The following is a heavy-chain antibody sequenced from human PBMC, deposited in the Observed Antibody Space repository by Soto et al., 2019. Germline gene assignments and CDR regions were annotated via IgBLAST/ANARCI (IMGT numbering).Heavy chain of an antibody. CDR3: ARGVHSTGSMPMFDY. V-gene: IGHV3-23*01. Sequence: GWSLRLSCVASRLTFGSHGMAWVRQAPGKGLEWVSSISSDGKNTHYADSVKGRFTISRDSSKATVNLQMNSLRVEDTAVYYCARGVHSTGSMPMFDYWGQGTLVTGSS. CDR2: ISSDGKNT. CDR1: RLTFGSHG. J-gene: IGHJ4*02. D-gene: IGHD2-2*01.